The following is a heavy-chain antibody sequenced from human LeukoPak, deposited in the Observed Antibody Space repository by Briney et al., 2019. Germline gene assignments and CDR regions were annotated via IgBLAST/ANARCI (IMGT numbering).Heavy chain of an antibody. D-gene: IGHD1-26*01. V-gene: IGHV3-23*01. Sequence: PGGSLRLSCAASGFTFSSYAMSWVRQAPGKGLEWVSAITGSAAGTNYADSVKGRFTISRDNSKNTLYLQMNSLRAEDTAVYYCAKRSGSTYYFDYWGQGTLVTVSS. CDR1: GFTFSSYA. CDR3: AKRSGSTYYFDY. J-gene: IGHJ4*02. CDR2: ITGSAAGT.